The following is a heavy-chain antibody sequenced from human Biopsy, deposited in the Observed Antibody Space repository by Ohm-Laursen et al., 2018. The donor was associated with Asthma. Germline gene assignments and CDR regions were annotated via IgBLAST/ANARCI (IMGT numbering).Heavy chain of an antibody. CDR1: GYTFINYA. CDR2: SNAGNGNT. D-gene: IGHD3-9*01. V-gene: IGHV1-3*01. Sequence: SVNVSCKASGYTFINYAIHWVRQAPGQRLEWMGWSNAGNGNTKYSQKFQGRVTISRDTSASTAYMDLSSLRSEDTTVYYCARTYYDFLTGQVNDAFDMWGQGTMVTVSS. J-gene: IGHJ3*02. CDR3: ARTYYDFLTGQVNDAFDM.